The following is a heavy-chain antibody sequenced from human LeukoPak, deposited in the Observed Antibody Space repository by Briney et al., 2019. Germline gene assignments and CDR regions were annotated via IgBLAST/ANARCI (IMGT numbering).Heavy chain of an antibody. Sequence: ASVKVSCKASGGTFSSYAISWVRQAPGQRLEWMGWINAGNGNTKYSQEFQGRVTITRDTSASTAYMELSSLRSEDMAVYYCARSPRIAAAGPLYYFDYWGQGTLVTVSS. CDR2: INAGNGNT. J-gene: IGHJ4*02. CDR1: GGTFSSYA. V-gene: IGHV1-3*03. D-gene: IGHD6-13*01. CDR3: ARSPRIAAAGPLYYFDY.